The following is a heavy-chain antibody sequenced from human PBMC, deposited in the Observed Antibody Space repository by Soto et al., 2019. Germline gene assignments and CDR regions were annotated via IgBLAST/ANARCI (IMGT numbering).Heavy chain of an antibody. CDR2: INSVGSST. Sequence: EVQVVEFGGGLVQPGGSLRLSCAGSGFTFSSYWMYWARQAPGKGLVWVSRINSVGSSTNYADSVKGRFTISRDNAKNTVHLQMNSLRAEDTAVYYCVGGTGYWGQGTLVTVSS. J-gene: IGHJ4*02. CDR3: VGGTGY. V-gene: IGHV3-74*01. D-gene: IGHD1-1*01. CDR1: GFTFSSYW.